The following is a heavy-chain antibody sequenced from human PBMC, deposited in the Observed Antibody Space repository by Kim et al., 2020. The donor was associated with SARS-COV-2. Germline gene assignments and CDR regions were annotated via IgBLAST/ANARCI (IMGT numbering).Heavy chain of an antibody. J-gene: IGHJ6*02. D-gene: IGHD3-22*01. CDR3: ARRHDSSGYYYPGYYYGMDV. V-gene: IGHV4-59*01. CDR1: GGSISSYY. CDR2: IYYSGST. Sequence: SETLSLTCTVSGGSISSYYWSWIRQPPWKGLEWIGYIYYSGSTNYNPSLKSRVTISVDTSKNQFSLKLSSVTAADTAVYYCARRHDSSGYYYPGYYYGMDVWGQGTTVTVSS.